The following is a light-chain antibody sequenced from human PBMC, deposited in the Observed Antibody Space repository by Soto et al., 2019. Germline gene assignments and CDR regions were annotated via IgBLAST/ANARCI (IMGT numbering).Light chain of an antibody. CDR1: QGIRND. V-gene: IGKV1-27*01. CDR3: QKYNNSPWT. J-gene: IGKJ1*01. CDR2: AAS. Sequence: DIQMTQSTSSLSASIGDRVTITCRASQGIRNDLAWYQQKPGKVPKRLIYAASTLKSGVPSRFSGSGSGTDFTLTISSLQPGDVATYYCQKYNNSPWTFGQGTKVEIK.